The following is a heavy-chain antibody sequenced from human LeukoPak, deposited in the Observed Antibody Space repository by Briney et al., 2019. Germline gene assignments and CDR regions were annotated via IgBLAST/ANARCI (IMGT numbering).Heavy chain of an antibody. CDR2: INRGGSEK. J-gene: IGHJ4*02. CDR1: GFIFTAYG. V-gene: IGHV3-7*04. Sequence: GGSLRLSCAASGFIFTAYGMTWVRQPPGKGLESVANINRGGSEKYYVDSVKGRFTISRDNAKTSVFLEMNGRRVEDTGVYCCGRGRGADYWGQGTLITVS. CDR3: GRGRGADY. D-gene: IGHD3-10*01.